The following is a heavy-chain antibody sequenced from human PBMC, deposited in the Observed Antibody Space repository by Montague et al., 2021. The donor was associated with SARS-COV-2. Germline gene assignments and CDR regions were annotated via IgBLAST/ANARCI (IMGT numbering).Heavy chain of an antibody. J-gene: IGHJ6*02. CDR1: GFIISVYD. CDR3: ARAPPYSSASWGYYGMDV. CDR2: IGTRGDT. D-gene: IGHD6-6*01. Sequence: SLRLSCAASGFIISVYDMHWVRQITGKGLEWVSAIGTRGDTYYPDSVEGRFTMSRESAENTLYLQMSSLRAGDTAVYYCARAPPYSSASWGYYGMDVWGQGTTVTVSS. V-gene: IGHV3-13*01.